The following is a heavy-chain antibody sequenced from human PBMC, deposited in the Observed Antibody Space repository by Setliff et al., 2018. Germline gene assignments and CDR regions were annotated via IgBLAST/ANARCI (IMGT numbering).Heavy chain of an antibody. J-gene: IGHJ5*02. CDR3: AGYQGSGSNYKVVNWFDP. CDR2: IYYSGLT. CDR1: GGSIRSSTHY. V-gene: IGHV4-39*02. Sequence: SETLSLTCSVSGGSIRSSTHYWGWIRQPPGKGLEWIGTIYYSGLTYYTPSLRSRATISVDTSKNRFSLQLSSVTAADTAVYYCAGYQGSGSNYKVVNWFDPWGQGTLVTVSS. D-gene: IGHD3-10*01.